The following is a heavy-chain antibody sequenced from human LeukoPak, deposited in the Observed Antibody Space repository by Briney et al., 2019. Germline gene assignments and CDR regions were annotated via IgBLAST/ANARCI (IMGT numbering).Heavy chain of an antibody. CDR1: GDTFSSYA. D-gene: IGHD6-13*01. J-gene: IGHJ4*02. V-gene: IGHV1-69*06. CDR2: IIPIFGTA. Sequence: ASVKVSCKASGDTFSSYAISWVRQAPGQGLEWMGGIIPIFGTANYAQRFQGRVAISADKSTSTAYMELSSLRSDDKAVYYWARCSTRGCELGGSFDYWREGTLVTVHS. CDR3: ARCSTRGCELGGSFDY.